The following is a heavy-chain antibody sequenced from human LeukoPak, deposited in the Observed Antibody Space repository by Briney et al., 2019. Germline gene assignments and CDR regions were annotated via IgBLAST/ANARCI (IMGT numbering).Heavy chain of an antibody. J-gene: IGHJ4*02. V-gene: IGHV3-74*01. Sequence: GGSLRLSCAASGFTFSSYWMYWVRQAPGKGLVWVSRINSDGSSTSYADSVKGRFTISRDSAKNTLYLQMNSLRAEDTAVYYCARGGYYYDSSGYYYSPDYWGQGTLVTVSS. CDR1: GFTFSSYW. CDR3: ARGGYYYDSSGYYYSPDY. D-gene: IGHD3-22*01. CDR2: INSDGSST.